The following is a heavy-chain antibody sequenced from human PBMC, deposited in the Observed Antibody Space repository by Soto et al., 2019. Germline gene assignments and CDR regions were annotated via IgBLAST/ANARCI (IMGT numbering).Heavy chain of an antibody. CDR2: ITSSGGRT. V-gene: IGHV3-23*01. CDR1: GFTFSSYA. Sequence: EVHLLESGGGLVQPGGSLRLSCTASGFTFSSYAMTWVRQAPGRGLEGVSGITSSGGRTYYADSVKGRFTISRDNSKSRLYLQMNSLRAEDTAVYSCAKDTRYADYVRWFDSWGQGTLVTVSS. J-gene: IGHJ5*01. D-gene: IGHD4-17*01. CDR3: AKDTRYADYVRWFDS.